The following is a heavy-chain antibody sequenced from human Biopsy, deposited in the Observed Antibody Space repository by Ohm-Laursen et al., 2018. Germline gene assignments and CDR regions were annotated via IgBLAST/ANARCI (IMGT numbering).Heavy chain of an antibody. CDR1: GGTFSNYG. Sequence: ASVKVSCKAPGGTFSNYGVNWVRQAPGQGLEWLGGNIPILGTGNYAQKFQDRVTVAADTSTSTATMELRSLRSDDTAVYYCATKLTGYFHHWGQGTLVTVSS. J-gene: IGHJ1*01. CDR3: ATKLTGYFHH. V-gene: IGHV1-69*06. CDR2: NIPILGTG. D-gene: IGHD3-9*01.